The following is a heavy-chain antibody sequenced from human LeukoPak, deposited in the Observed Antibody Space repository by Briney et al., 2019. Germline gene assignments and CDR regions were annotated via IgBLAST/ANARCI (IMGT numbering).Heavy chain of an antibody. Sequence: ASVKVSCKTSGYTFSNYGISWMRQAPGQGLEWMGWITAYNGNRLYAQRFQGRITFTTDTSTSTSYMELRSLEYDDTAIYYCARDNDKVVDHWGQGTLVTVSS. CDR1: GYTFSNYG. V-gene: IGHV1-18*01. D-gene: IGHD1-1*01. CDR2: ITAYNGNR. J-gene: IGHJ4*01. CDR3: ARDNDKVVDH.